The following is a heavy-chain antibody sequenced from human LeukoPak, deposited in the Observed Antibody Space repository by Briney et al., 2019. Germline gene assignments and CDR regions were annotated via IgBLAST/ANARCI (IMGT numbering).Heavy chain of an antibody. CDR3: ARDLGTAVPFSP. CDR2: ISYDGSNK. CDR1: GFTFSSYA. J-gene: IGHJ5*02. Sequence: GGSLSLSCAASGFTFSSYAWSWIRQAPGKGLEWIAVISYDGSNKYYADSVKGRFTISRDNSKNTLYLQMNSLRDEDTAVYYCARDLGTAVPFSPWGQGTLVTVSS. D-gene: IGHD1-1*01. V-gene: IGHV3-30-3*01.